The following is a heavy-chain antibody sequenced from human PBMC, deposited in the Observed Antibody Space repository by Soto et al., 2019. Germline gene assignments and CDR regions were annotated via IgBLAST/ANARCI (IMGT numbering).Heavy chain of an antibody. V-gene: IGHV3-20*04. J-gene: IGHJ5*01. CDR3: ARDHRWGYVYGDSGDS. D-gene: IGHD4-17*01. CDR1: GFSLDEYG. Sequence: EVQLVESGGGVVRPGGSLRLACAASGFSLDEYGMSWVRQAPGKGPEWVSGMHRNGATTGYADSVKGRFTMSRDDAKNALYLQMKSLRAEDTAFYYCARDHRWGYVYGDSGDSWGHGTLVTVSS. CDR2: MHRNGATT.